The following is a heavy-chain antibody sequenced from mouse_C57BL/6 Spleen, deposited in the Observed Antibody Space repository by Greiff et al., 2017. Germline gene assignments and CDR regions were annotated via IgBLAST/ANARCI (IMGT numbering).Heavy chain of an antibody. V-gene: IGHV1-52*01. CDR1: GYTFTSYW. J-gene: IGHJ4*01. CDR3: ARGNSNYGMDY. D-gene: IGHD2-5*01. Sequence: QVQLQQPGAELVRPGSSVKLSCKASGYTFTSYWMHWVKQRPIQGLEWIGNIDPSDSETHYNQKFKDKATLTVDKSSSTAYMQLSSLTSEDSAVYYCARGNSNYGMDYWGQGTSVTVSS. CDR2: IDPSDSET.